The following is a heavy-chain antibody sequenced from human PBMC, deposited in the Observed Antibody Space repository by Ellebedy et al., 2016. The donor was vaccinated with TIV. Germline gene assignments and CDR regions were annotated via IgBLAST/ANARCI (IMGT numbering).Heavy chain of an antibody. D-gene: IGHD2-15*01. CDR1: GGSISSGAYY. CDR3: ARGAATFYSWFDP. Sequence: SETLSLTCTVSGGSISSGAYYWSWIRQHPGTGLEWIGYIYYSGSTYYSPSLKRRVTISVDTSKNQFSLKLSSVTAADTAVYYCARGAATFYSWFDPWGQGTLVTVSS. V-gene: IGHV4-31*03. J-gene: IGHJ5*02. CDR2: IYYSGST.